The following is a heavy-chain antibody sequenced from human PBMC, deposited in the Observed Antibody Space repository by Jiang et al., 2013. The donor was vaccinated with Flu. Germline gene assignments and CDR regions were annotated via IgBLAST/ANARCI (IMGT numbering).Heavy chain of an antibody. CDR1: GGSISSSSYY. Sequence: GSGLVKPSETLSLTCTVSGGSISSSSYYWGWIRQPPGKGLEWIGSIYYSGSTYYNPSLKSRVTISVDTSKNQFSLKLSSVTAADTAVYYCARRSYCGGDCYSGGNWFDPWGQGTLVTVSS. CDR2: IYYSGST. D-gene: IGHD2-21*02. V-gene: IGHV4-39*01. J-gene: IGHJ5*02. CDR3: ARRSYCGGDCYSGGNWFDP.